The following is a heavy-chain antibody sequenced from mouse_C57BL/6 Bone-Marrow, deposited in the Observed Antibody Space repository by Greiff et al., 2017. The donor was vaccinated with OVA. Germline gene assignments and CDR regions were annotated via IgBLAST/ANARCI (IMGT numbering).Heavy chain of an antibody. CDR2: IWTGGGT. D-gene: IGHD2-1*01. CDR1: GFSLTSYA. CDR3: ARIGVTGFFYAMDY. Sequence: QVQLQQSGPGLVAPSQSLSITCTVSGFSLTSYAISWVRQPPGKGLEWLGVIWTGGGTNYNSALKSRLSISKDNSKSQVFLKMNSLQTDDTARYYCARIGVTGFFYAMDYWGQGTSVTVSS. J-gene: IGHJ4*01. V-gene: IGHV2-9-1*01.